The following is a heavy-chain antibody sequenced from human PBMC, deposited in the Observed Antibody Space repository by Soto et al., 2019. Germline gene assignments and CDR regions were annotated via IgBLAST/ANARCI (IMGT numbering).Heavy chain of an antibody. CDR2: IYYSGST. CDR1: GGSISSGDYY. J-gene: IGHJ4*02. Sequence: PSETLSLTCTVSGGSISSGDYYWSWIRQPPGKGLEWIGYIYYSGSTYCNPSLKSRVTISVDTSKNQFSLKLSSVTAADTARYFCARTPDGYNHYFXLWGQGPLVXVSS. V-gene: IGHV4-30-4*01. CDR3: ARTPDGYNHYFXL. D-gene: IGHD5-12*01.